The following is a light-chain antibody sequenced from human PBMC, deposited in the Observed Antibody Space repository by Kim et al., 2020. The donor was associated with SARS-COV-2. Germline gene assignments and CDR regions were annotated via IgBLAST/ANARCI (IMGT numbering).Light chain of an antibody. CDR1: QDIGNR. CDR3: QQYKSYPLT. V-gene: IGKV1-16*02. CDR2: DAS. Sequence: DIQMTQSPSSLPGFVGDRVPITCRASQDIGNRLAWFQQRPGKAPKSLIYDASSLQSGVPSKFSGSGSGTDFTLTISSLQSEDFATYYCQQYKSYPLTFGGGTKVDIK. J-gene: IGKJ4*01.